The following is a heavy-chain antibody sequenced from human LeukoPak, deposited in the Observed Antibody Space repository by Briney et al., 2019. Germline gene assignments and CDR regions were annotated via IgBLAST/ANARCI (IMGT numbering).Heavy chain of an antibody. CDR3: ATLGNAYLRYFDWLFGY. CDR1: GYTFTGYY. D-gene: IGHD3-9*01. J-gene: IGHJ4*02. CDR2: INPNSGGT. V-gene: IGHV1-2*02. Sequence: GASVKVSCKASGYTFTGYYMHWVRQAPGQGLEWMGWINPNSGGTNYAQKFQGRVTMTRDTSISTAYMELSRLRSDDTAVYYCATLGNAYLRYFDWLFGYWGQGTLVTVSS.